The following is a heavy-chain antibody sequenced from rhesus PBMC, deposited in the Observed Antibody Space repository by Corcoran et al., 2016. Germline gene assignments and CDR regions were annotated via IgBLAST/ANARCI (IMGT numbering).Heavy chain of an antibody. J-gene: IGHJ4*01. D-gene: IGHD3-28*01. CDR3: ARVGYSDSGYYDYFDY. Sequence: QVQLQESGTGLVRPAATLSLTCGVSGGAFGSYWWSGSRQHPGQGLEGIGEMYGNSRSTNYHPNLKSRVTSSKAASKTHFSLKLSAVTAADTAVYYCARVGYSDSGYYDYFDYWGQGVPVTVSS. V-gene: IGHV4-80*01. CDR2: MYGNSRST. CDR1: GGAFGSYW.